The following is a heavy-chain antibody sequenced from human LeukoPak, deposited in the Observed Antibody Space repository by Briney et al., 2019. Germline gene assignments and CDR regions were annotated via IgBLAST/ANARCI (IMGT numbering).Heavy chain of an antibody. CDR3: AREARNYYGSGSYYNWFDP. V-gene: IGHV4-31*03. CDR1: GGSISSGGYY. Sequence: SETLSLTCTVSGGSISSGGYYWSWIRQHPGKGLEWIGYIYYSGSTYYNPSLKSRVTISVDTSKNQFSLKLSSVTAADTAVYYCAREARNYYGSGSYYNWFDPWGQGTLVTASS. CDR2: IYYSGST. J-gene: IGHJ5*02. D-gene: IGHD3-10*01.